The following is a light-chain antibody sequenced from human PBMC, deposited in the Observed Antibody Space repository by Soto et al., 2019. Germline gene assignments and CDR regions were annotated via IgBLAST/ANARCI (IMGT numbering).Light chain of an antibody. CDR3: QQYGNTPWTT. V-gene: IGKV3-20*01. CDR1: QSVSTDY. Sequence: EIVLTQSPGTLSLSPGERATLSCRASQSVSTDYLAWYQQKPGQAPRLLIHGAFSRATGIPDRFSGSGSRKDFTLTISRLEPEDFAVYYCQQYGNTPWTTFGQGTNVEIK. CDR2: GAF. J-gene: IGKJ1*01.